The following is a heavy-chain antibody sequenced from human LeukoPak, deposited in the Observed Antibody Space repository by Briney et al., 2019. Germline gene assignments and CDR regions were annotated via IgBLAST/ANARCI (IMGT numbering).Heavy chain of an antibody. V-gene: IGHV3-23*01. CDR2: ISGSGGST. J-gene: IGHJ6*02. D-gene: IGHD6-6*01. Sequence: GGSLRLSCAASGFTFSSYAMSWVRQAPGKGLEWVSAISGSGGSTYCADSVKGRFTISRDNSKNTLYLQMNSLRAEDTALYYCAKEHSSSPADYYYYGMDVWGQGTMVTVSS. CDR1: GFTFSSYA. CDR3: AKEHSSSPADYYYYGMDV.